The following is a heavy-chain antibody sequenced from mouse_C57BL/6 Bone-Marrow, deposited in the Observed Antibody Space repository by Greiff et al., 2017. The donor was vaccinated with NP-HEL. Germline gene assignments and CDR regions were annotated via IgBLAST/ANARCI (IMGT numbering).Heavy chain of an antibody. CDR1: GFNIKDDY. V-gene: IGHV14-4*01. D-gene: IGHD1-1*01. Sequence: VQLQQSGAELVRPGASVKLSCTASGFNIKDDYMHWVKQRPEQGLEWIGWIDPENGDTKYASKFQGKATITADTSSNTAYLQLSSLTSEDTAVYYCTLLLLRYAWFAYWGQGTLVTVSA. CDR2: IDPENGDT. CDR3: TLLLLRYAWFAY. J-gene: IGHJ3*01.